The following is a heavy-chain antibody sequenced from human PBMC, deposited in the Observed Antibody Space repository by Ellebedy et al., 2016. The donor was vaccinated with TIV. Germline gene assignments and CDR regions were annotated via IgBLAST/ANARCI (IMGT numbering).Heavy chain of an antibody. V-gene: IGHV1-69*06. D-gene: IGHD3-22*01. Sequence: ASVQVSCXASVGTFSSYAIIWARQAPGQGLEWMGGIIPIFGTANYAQKFQGRVTITADKSTSTAYMELSSLRSEDTAVYYCARGKVVTGLYYYYYGMDVWGQGTTVTVSS. CDR2: IIPIFGTA. CDR1: VGTFSSYA. CDR3: ARGKVVTGLYYYYYGMDV. J-gene: IGHJ6*02.